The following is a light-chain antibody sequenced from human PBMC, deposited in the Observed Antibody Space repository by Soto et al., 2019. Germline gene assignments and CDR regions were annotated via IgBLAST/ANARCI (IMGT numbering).Light chain of an antibody. Sequence: EIVMTQSPATLSVSPGERATLSCRASQSVSSSYLAWYQQKPGQAPRLLIYGASSRATGIPDRFSGRGSGTDFTLTPSRLEPEDFAVYYRQQYGSSPTITFGQGTRLEMK. CDR2: GAS. J-gene: IGKJ5*01. V-gene: IGKV3-20*01. CDR1: QSVSSSY. CDR3: QQYGSSPTIT.